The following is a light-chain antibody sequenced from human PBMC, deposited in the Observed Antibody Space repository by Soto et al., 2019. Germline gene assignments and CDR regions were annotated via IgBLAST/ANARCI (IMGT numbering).Light chain of an antibody. CDR3: RSYAGSYILI. CDR1: SSDVGGYNY. CDR2: DVT. V-gene: IGLV2-11*01. Sequence: QSALTQPRSVSGSPGQSVTISCTGTSSDVGGYNYVSWYQQHPGKVPKLMIFDVTKRPSGVPDRFSGSKSGNTASLTISGLQAEDEADYHCRSYAGSYILIFGGGTKVTVL. J-gene: IGLJ2*01.